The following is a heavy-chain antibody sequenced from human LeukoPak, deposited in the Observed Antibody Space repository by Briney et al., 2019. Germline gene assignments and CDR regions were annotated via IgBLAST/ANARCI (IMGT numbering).Heavy chain of an antibody. V-gene: IGHV3-23*01. CDR1: GFTFSSNE. CDR2: ISAGGDRT. Sequence: GGSLRLSCAASGFTFSSNEMNWVRQAPRKGLEWVSAISAGGDRTYYADSVRGWFTLSRDKSKNTLYLQMNSLRAEDTAVYYCAKDARRSSGWWFFDHWGQGTLVTVSS. CDR3: AKDARRSSGWWFFDH. J-gene: IGHJ4*02. D-gene: IGHD6-19*01.